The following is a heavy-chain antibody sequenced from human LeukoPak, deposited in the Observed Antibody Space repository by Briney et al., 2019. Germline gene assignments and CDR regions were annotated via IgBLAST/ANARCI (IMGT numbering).Heavy chain of an antibody. CDR3: AGTTVTTYYYMDV. CDR1: GYTFTSYG. CDR2: ISAYNGNT. D-gene: IGHD4-17*01. Sequence: ASVRVSCKASGYTFTSYGISWVRQAPGQGLEWMGWISAYNGNTNYAQKLQGRVTMTTDTSTSTAYMELRSLRSDDTAVYYCAGTTVTTYYYMDVWGKGTTVTVSS. J-gene: IGHJ6*03. V-gene: IGHV1-18*01.